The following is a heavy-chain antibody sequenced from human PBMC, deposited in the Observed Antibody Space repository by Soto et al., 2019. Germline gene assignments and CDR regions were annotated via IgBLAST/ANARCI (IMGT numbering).Heavy chain of an antibody. D-gene: IGHD2-8*01. CDR3: ARHPGYTVPTVYATPSFDD. CDR1: GDSIGTINYY. Sequence: QLQLQESGPGLVKPSETLSVTCSVSGDSIGTINYYWGWLRQPPGKGPEWIGSIYYSGSTHYNPSLRGRVTISVDTSKNQFSLRLSSVTAADTAVYYCARHPGYTVPTVYATPSFDDWGQGVLVTVSS. CDR2: IYYSGST. V-gene: IGHV4-39*01. J-gene: IGHJ4*02.